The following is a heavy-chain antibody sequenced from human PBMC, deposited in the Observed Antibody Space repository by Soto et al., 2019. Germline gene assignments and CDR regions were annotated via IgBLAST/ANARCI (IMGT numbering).Heavy chain of an antibody. CDR1: GFTFXXXA. Sequence: GGSLRLSCAASGFTFXXXAMNWVRQAPGKGLEWVATISATGGSTYYADSVKGRFTISRDNSKNTLYLQMNGLRVEDTAVYYCAKDRLAGNFDYWGQGTQVTVSS. V-gene: IGHV3-23*01. CDR3: AKDRLAGNFDY. CDR2: ISATGGST. J-gene: IGHJ4*02.